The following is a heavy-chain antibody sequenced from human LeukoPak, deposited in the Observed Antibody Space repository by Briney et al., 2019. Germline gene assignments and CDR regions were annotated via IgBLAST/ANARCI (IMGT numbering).Heavy chain of an antibody. D-gene: IGHD1-26*01. Sequence: ASVKLSCKASGYTFTGYYMHWVRQAPGQGLEWMGWIYSNSCGTNYAQKFQRRVTMTRNTSINTAYMELSRLRSDGTAVYYCARSYSGSYYVDAFDIWGQETMVTVSS. J-gene: IGHJ3*02. V-gene: IGHV1-2*02. CDR1: GYTFTGYY. CDR2: IYSNSCGT. CDR3: ARSYSGSYYVDAFDI.